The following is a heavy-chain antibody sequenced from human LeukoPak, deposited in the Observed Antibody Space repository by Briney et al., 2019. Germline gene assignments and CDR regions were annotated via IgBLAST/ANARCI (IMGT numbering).Heavy chain of an antibody. J-gene: IGHJ4*02. CDR1: GYTFTSYA. CDR3: ARDYCSGTSCYFDY. D-gene: IGHD2-2*01. CDR2: INAGNGNT. Sequence: ASVKVSCKASGYTFTSYAMHWVRQAPGQRLEWMGWINAGNGNTKYSQKFQGRVTITRDTSTSTAYMELRSLRSDDTAVYYCARDYCSGTSCYFDYWGQGTLVTVSS. V-gene: IGHV1-3*01.